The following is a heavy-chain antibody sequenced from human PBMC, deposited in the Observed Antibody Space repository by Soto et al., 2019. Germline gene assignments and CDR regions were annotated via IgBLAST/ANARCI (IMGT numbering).Heavy chain of an antibody. V-gene: IGHV1-69*12. CDR1: GGTFSSYA. Sequence: QVQLVQSGAEVKKPGSSVKVSCKASGGTFSSYAISWVRQAPGQGLEWMGGIIPIFGTANYAQKFQGRVTITADESTSTAYMELSSLRSEDTAVYYCAREPDIVLVPAQYGMDVWGQGTTVTVSS. J-gene: IGHJ6*02. D-gene: IGHD2-2*01. CDR3: AREPDIVLVPAQYGMDV. CDR2: IIPIFGTA.